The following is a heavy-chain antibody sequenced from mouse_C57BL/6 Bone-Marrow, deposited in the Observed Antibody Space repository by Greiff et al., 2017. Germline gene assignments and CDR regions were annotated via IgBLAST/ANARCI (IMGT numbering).Heavy chain of an antibody. D-gene: IGHD2-2*01. CDR3: TRREDGSERYFDY. J-gene: IGHJ2*01. CDR1: GYTFTSYW. Sequence: VQLQQSGTVLARPGASVKMSCKTSGYTFTSYWMHWVKQRPGQGLEWIGAIYPGNSDTSYNQKFKGKAKLTAVTSASTAYMELSSLTNEDSAVYYCTRREDGSERYFDYWGQGTTLTVSS. V-gene: IGHV1-5*01. CDR2: IYPGNSDT.